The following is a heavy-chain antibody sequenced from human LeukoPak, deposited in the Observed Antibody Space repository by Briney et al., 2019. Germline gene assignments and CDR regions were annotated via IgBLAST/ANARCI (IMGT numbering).Heavy chain of an antibody. CDR3: ARQIGGGWSFDY. Sequence: GGSLRLSCAASGFTVSSNYMTWVRQAPGKGLEWVSFIYSGGSTYYADSVKGRFTLSRDNSKNTLYLQMNSLRVDDTAVYYCARQIGGGWSFDYWGQGTLVTVSS. J-gene: IGHJ4*02. CDR1: GFTVSSNY. CDR2: IYSGGST. V-gene: IGHV3-66*04. D-gene: IGHD6-19*01.